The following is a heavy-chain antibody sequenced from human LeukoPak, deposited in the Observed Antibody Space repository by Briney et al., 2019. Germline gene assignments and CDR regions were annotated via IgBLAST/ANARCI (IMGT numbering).Heavy chain of an antibody. CDR2: ISSNGGST. J-gene: IGHJ6*02. V-gene: IGHV3-64D*09. CDR1: GFTFSSYA. CDR3: VKTHFDHYYGLDV. Sequence: GGSLRLSCSASGFTFSSYAMHWVRQAPGKGQEYVSAISSNGGSTYYADSVKGRFTISRDNSKNTLYLQMSSLRVDDTAVYYCVKTHFDHYYGLDVWGQGTTVIVSS.